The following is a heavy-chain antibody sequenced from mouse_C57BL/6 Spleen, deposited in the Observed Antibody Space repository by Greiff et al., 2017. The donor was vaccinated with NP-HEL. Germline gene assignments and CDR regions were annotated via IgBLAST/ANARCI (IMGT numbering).Heavy chain of an antibody. CDR3: ARDYYGYDEGFAY. V-gene: IGHV5-17*01. CDR1: GFTFSDYG. D-gene: IGHD2-2*01. Sequence: EVHLVESGGGLVKPGGSLKLSCAASGFTFSDYGMHWVRQAPEKGLEWVAYISSGSSTIYYADTVKGRFTISRDNAKNNLFLQMTSLRSEDTAMYYCARDYYGYDEGFAYWGQGTLVTVSA. J-gene: IGHJ3*01. CDR2: ISSGSSTI.